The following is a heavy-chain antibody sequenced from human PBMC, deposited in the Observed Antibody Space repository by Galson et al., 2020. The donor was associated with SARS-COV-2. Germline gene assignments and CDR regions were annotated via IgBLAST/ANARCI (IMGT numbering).Heavy chain of an antibody. Sequence: GGSLRLSCPAPGFTFSSSTMPWVRQAPGKGLEWVAVISYDGSNKYYADSVKGRFTISRDKSKNTLYLQMNSLRAEDPALYYCARGDGYKVPFDYWGQGTLVTVSS. CDR3: ARGDGYKVPFDY. J-gene: IGHJ4*02. CDR2: ISYDGSNK. CDR1: GFTFSSST. V-gene: IGHV3-30*04. D-gene: IGHD5-12*01.